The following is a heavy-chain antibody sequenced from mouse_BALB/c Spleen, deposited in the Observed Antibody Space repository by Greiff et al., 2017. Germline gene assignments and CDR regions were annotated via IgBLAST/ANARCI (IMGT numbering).Heavy chain of an antibody. CDR1: GYSITSDYA. Sequence: DVQLQESGPGLVKPSQSLSLTCTVTGYSITSDYAWNWIRQFPGNKLEWMGYISYSGSTSYNPSLKSRISITRDTSKNQFFLQLNSVTTEDTATYYCAREGFYGSHLAWFAYWGQGTLVTVSA. V-gene: IGHV3-2*02. CDR3: AREGFYGSHLAWFAY. J-gene: IGHJ3*01. CDR2: ISYSGST. D-gene: IGHD1-1*01.